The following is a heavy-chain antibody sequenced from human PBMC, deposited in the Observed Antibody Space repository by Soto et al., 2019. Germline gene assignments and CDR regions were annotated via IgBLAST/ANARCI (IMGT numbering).Heavy chain of an antibody. J-gene: IGHJ4*02. D-gene: IGHD3-22*01. CDR1: GGSISTNY. CDR2: IYNSGSS. V-gene: IGHV4-59*01. CDR3: ARGDSHSSGYLIVGVLTQ. Sequence: SATLSLTCTVSGGSISTNYWCWIRQPPGKGLEWIGYIYNSGSSNYNPSLKSRVTISVDTSKNHFSLQLASVTAADTAVYYCARGDSHSSGYLIVGVLTQWGQGTLVTVSS.